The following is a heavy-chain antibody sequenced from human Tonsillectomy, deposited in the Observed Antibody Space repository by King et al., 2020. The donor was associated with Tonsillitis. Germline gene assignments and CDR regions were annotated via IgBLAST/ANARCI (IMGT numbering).Heavy chain of an antibody. CDR2: IKQDGSEK. J-gene: IGHJ3*02. Sequence: VQLVESGGGLVQPGGSLRLSCAASGFSLSTYWMGWVRQAPGKGLEWVANIKQDGSEKYYVDSVKGRFTISRDNAKNLLYLQMNSLRAEDTAVYYCARSPWYGVSDAFDIWGQGTMVTVSS. CDR1: GFSLSTYW. D-gene: IGHD6-13*01. V-gene: IGHV3-7*03. CDR3: ARSPWYGVSDAFDI.